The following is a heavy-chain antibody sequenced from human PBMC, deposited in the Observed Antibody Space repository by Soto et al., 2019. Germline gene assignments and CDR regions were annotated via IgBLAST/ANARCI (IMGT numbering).Heavy chain of an antibody. CDR1: GVTFRSYA. J-gene: IGHJ3*02. CDR3: VGLHSDILTGPMVFEI. D-gene: IGHD3-9*01. CDR2: ISYDGSNK. V-gene: IGHV3-30-3*01. Sequence: GVSLRLSCAAAGVTFRSYAMHRVRQAPGKGLEWVAVISYDGSNKYYADSVKGRFTISRDNSKNTLYLQMNGLRAEDPPLSCCVGLHSDILTGPMVFEIWGQGTLVTAS.